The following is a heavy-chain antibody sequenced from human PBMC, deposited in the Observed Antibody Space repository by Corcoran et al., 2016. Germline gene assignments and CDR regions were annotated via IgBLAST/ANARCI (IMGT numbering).Heavy chain of an antibody. V-gene: IGHV4-34*01. CDR2: INHSGST. CDR1: GGSFSGYY. J-gene: IGHJ4*02. D-gene: IGHD3-22*01. Sequence: QVQLQQWGAGLLKPSETLSLTCAVYGGSFSGYYWSWIRQPPGKGLEWIGEINHSGSTNYNPSLKSRVTISVDTSKNQFSLKLSSVTAADTAVYYCARGIGSGDSSGYYSARLVDYWGQGTLVTVSS. CDR3: ARGIGSGDSSGYYSARLVDY.